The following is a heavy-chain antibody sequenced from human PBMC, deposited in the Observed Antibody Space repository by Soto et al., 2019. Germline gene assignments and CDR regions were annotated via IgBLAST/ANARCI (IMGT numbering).Heavy chain of an antibody. J-gene: IGHJ4*02. V-gene: IGHV3-33*01. CDR2: IWYDGSNK. CDR3: ARTYIWGSYRYLDY. Sequence: QVQLVESGGGVVQPGRSLRLSCAASGFTFSSYGMHWVRQAPGKGLEWVAVIWYDGSNKYSADSVKGRFTISRDNSKNTLYLQMNSLRAEDTAVYYCARTYIWGSYRYLDYWGQGTLVTVSS. CDR1: GFTFSSYG. D-gene: IGHD3-16*02.